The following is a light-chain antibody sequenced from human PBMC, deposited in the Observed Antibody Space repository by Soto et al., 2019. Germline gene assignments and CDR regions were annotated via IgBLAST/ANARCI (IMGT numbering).Light chain of an antibody. CDR1: QGIGND. CDR2: AAS. J-gene: IGKJ5*01. V-gene: IGKV1-6*01. CDR3: LQDYNYPIT. Sequence: AIQMTQSPSSLSTSIGARVTITCRASQGIGNDLAWYQQKPGKAPKLLIYAASSLQSGVPSRLSGSGSGTDFTLTISSLQPEDFATYYCLQDYNYPITFGQGTRLEIK.